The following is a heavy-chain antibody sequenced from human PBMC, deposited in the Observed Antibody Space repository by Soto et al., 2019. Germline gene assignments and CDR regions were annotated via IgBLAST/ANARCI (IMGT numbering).Heavy chain of an antibody. J-gene: IGHJ4*02. CDR2: IYHSGGT. CDR3: ARAAMGGSSWPFDY. V-gene: IGHV4-4*02. D-gene: IGHD6-13*01. CDR1: GASISSSNW. Sequence: PSETLSLTCAVSGASISSSNWWSWVRQPPGKGLEWIGEIYHSGGTNYNPSLKSRVTISVDKSKNQFSLKLSSVTAADTAVYYCARAAMGGSSWPFDYWGQGTLVTVSS.